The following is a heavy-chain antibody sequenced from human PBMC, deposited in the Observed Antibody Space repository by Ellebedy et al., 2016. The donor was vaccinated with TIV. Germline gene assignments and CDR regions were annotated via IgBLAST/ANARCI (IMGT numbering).Heavy chain of an antibody. CDR2: IYYSGST. D-gene: IGHD6-19*01. Sequence: SETLSLTXTVSGGSISSGGYYWSWIRQHPGKGLEWIGYIYYSGSTYYNPSLKSRVTISVDTSKNQFSLKLSSVTAADTAVYYCARGYSSGWYALDYWGQGTLVTVSS. J-gene: IGHJ4*02. CDR3: ARGYSSGWYALDY. V-gene: IGHV4-31*03. CDR1: GGSISSGGYY.